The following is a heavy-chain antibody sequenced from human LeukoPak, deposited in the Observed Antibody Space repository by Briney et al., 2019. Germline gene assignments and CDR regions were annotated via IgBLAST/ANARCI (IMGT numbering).Heavy chain of an antibody. D-gene: IGHD3-9*01. J-gene: IGHJ5*02. CDR2: INGDNGNT. V-gene: IGHV1-3*01. CDR1: GYTYTTYA. Sequence: ASVMVSCKASGYTYTTYAMHQVRQAAGQRPDWMGWINGDNGNTKYSQKFQGRVSITRDTSTYTGYLELRSLSSADTAVYFCARAPYDILTGYSLNWFDPWGQGTLVTVSS. CDR3: ARAPYDILTGYSLNWFDP.